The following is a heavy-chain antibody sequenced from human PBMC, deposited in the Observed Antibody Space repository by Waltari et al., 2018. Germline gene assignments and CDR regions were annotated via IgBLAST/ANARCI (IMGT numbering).Heavy chain of an antibody. CDR1: GYSISSGYY. V-gene: IGHV4-38-2*01. Sequence: QVQLRESGPGLVKPSETLSLTCAVSGYSISSGYYWGWTRQPPGKGLEWIGNIFRSGSTSYNPSLKSRVTISVDTSKNQFSLKLTSVTAADTAVFYCARVDVVLMVFADWGQGTLVTVSS. CDR2: IFRSGST. D-gene: IGHD2-8*01. J-gene: IGHJ4*02. CDR3: ARVDVVLMVFAD.